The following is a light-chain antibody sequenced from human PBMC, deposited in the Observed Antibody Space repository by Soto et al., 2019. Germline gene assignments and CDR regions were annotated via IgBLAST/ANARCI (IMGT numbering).Light chain of an antibody. CDR2: DVI. J-gene: IGLJ3*02. CDR1: SSDVGSYNL. Sequence: QSVLTQPASVSGSPGQSIIISCTGTSSDVGSYNLISWYQQVPGKAPKLIVFDVIKRPSEFSDRFSGSKSGNTASLTISGLQAEDEADYYCCSYTGSAWVFGGGTKLTVL. V-gene: IGLV2-23*02. CDR3: CSYTGSAWV.